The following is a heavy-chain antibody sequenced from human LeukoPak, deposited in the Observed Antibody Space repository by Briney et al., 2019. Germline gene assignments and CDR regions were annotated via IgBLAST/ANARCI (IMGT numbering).Heavy chain of an antibody. CDR2: IYYSGST. Sequence: SETLSLTCTVSGGSISSSSYYWGWIRQPPGKGLEWIGSIYYSGSTYYNPSLKSRVTISVDTSKNQFSLKLSSVTAADTAVYYCARQYYYDGKGGTFDYWGQGTLVTVSS. J-gene: IGHJ4*02. D-gene: IGHD3-22*01. V-gene: IGHV4-39*01. CDR1: GGSISSSSYY. CDR3: ARQYYYDGKGGTFDY.